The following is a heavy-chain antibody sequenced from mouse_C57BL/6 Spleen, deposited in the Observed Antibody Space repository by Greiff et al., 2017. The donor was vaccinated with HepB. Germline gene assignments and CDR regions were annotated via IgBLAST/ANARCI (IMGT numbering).Heavy chain of an antibody. CDR3: ARGTTVVGDDFDD. D-gene: IGHD1-1*01. J-gene: IGHJ2*01. CDR1: GFTFSDYG. CDR2: ICSGSSTI. Sequence: EVQVVESGGGLVKPGGSLKLSCAASGFTFSDYGMHWVRQAPEKGLEWVAYICSGSSTIYYADTVTGRFTLSRDNAKNTLFLQMTRLRSEDTAMYYGARGTTVVGDDFDDWGQGTTLTGSA. V-gene: IGHV5-17*01.